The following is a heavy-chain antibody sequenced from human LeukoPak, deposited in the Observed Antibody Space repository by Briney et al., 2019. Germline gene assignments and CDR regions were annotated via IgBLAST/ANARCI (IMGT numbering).Heavy chain of an antibody. J-gene: IGHJ4*02. CDR1: GGTVSSYA. CDR3: ARTIGIVAADPGYYLDY. CDR2: IIPIFGTA. V-gene: IGHV1-69*13. D-gene: IGHD6-13*01. Sequence: SVTVSFKASGGTVSSYAISWMRQAPGQGLEWMGGIIPIFGTANYAQKFQGRVTITADESTSTAYMELSSLRSEDTAVYYCARTIGIVAADPGYYLDYWGQGTLVTVSS.